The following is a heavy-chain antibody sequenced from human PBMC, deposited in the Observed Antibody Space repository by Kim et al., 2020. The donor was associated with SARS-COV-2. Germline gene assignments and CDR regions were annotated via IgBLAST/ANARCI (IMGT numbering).Heavy chain of an antibody. D-gene: IGHD2-2*02. CDR1: GGSISSYY. J-gene: IGHJ4*02. CDR2: IYTSGST. Sequence: SETLSLTCTVSGGSISSYYWSWIRQPAGKGLEWIGRIYTSGSTNYNPSLKSRVTMSVDTSKNQFSLKLSSVTAADTAVYYCARSEKVVPAAIFGSHFDYWGQGTLVTVSS. CDR3: ARSEKVVPAAIFGSHFDY. V-gene: IGHV4-4*07.